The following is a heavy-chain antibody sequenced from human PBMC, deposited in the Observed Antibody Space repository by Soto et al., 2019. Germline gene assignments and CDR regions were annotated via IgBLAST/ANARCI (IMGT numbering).Heavy chain of an antibody. D-gene: IGHD6-13*01. CDR2: IYYSGTT. CDR1: GGSINSGGYY. V-gene: IGHV4-31*03. Sequence: TLSLTCTVSGGSINSGGYYWGWIRQHPGKGLEWIGYIYYSGTTYYNPSLRSRVTLSADTSKNQFSLNLSSVTAAATAVYDCARAVAAAAAGIIDYWGQGTLLTVSS. J-gene: IGHJ4*02. CDR3: ARAVAAAAAGIIDY.